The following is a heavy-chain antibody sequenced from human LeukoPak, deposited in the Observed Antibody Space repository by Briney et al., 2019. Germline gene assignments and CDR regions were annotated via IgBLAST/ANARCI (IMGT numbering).Heavy chain of an antibody. J-gene: IGHJ6*03. CDR3: TAIREYCDSAGCYSPYFYYYMDV. CDR2: IKTKQDGGTT. Sequence: GGSLRLACAASGFTFGNAWMNWVRQAPGKGLEWAGRIKTKQDGGTTDYATPVKGRFTISRDDSRNTLYLQMNSLGTDDTAIYYCTAIREYCDSAGCYSPYFYYYMDVWGKGTTVAVSS. V-gene: IGHV3-15*01. D-gene: IGHD2-15*01. CDR1: GFTFGNAW.